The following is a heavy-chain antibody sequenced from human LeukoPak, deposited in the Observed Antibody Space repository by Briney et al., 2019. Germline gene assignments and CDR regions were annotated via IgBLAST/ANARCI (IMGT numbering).Heavy chain of an antibody. Sequence: AGSLRLSCAASGFAFSDCSMNWVRQAPGKELEWVANIRGSGSGMGRGNYYAGSVQGRFTISRDNSKNSLYLQMNSLRAEDTAFYYCARDDNWGFDYWGQGALVTVSS. J-gene: IGHJ4*02. D-gene: IGHD7-27*01. CDR3: ARDDNWGFDY. CDR1: GFAFSDCS. V-gene: IGHV3-21*05. CDR2: IRGSGSGM.